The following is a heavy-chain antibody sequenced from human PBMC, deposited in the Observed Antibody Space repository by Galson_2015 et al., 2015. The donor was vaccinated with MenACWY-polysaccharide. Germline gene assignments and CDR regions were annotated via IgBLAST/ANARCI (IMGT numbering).Heavy chain of an antibody. V-gene: IGHV3-74*01. CDR1: GFTLSSYW. CDR3: ASSIQLAS. D-gene: IGHD5-18*01. CDR2: INSDGSSK. Sequence: SLRLSCAASGFTLSSYWMHWVRQAPGKGLVWVSRINSDGSSKSYADSVKGRFTISRDNAKNTLYLQMNSLRVEDTAVYYCASSIQLASWGQGTLVTVSS. J-gene: IGHJ5*02.